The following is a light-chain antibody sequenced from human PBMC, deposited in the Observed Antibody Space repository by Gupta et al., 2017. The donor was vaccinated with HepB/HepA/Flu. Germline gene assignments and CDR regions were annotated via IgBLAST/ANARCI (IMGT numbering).Light chain of an antibody. CDR3: QRYGSSGYT. CDR2: GAS. V-gene: IGKV3-20*01. Sequence: IVLTHSPGTLSLSPGESASISCRASQNIRYNYLAWYQQKPGRAPKLLIYGASNRLTGVPDRFSGSGSGTDFTLTISRLEPEDFAVYYCQRYGSSGYTFGQGTKLEIK. J-gene: IGKJ2*01. CDR1: QNIRYNY.